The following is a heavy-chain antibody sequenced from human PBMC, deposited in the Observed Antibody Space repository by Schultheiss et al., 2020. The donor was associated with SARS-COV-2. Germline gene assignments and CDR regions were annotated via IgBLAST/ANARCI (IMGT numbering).Heavy chain of an antibody. V-gene: IGHV4-39*01. D-gene: IGHD6-19*01. Sequence: SETLSLTCTVSGASISSGDSYWTWIRQPPGKGLEWIGEIYHSGSTNYNPSLKSRVTISVDTSKNQFSLKLSSVTAADTAVYYCARHPWTDRSGPWGQGTLVTVSS. CDR3: ARHPWTDRSGP. J-gene: IGHJ5*02. CDR1: GASISSGDSY. CDR2: IYHSGST.